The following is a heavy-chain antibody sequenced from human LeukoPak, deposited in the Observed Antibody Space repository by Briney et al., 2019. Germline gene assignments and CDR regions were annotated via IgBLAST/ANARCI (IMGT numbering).Heavy chain of an antibody. CDR1: GFTFSGSA. Sequence: GGSLRLSCAASGFTFSGSAMHWVRQASGKGLEWVGRIRSKANSYATAYAASVKGRFTISRDDSKNTAYLQMNSLKTEDTAVYYCTRLGIAVAGTGGSWGQGTLVTVSS. V-gene: IGHV3-73*01. CDR3: TRLGIAVAGTGGS. CDR2: IRSKANSYAT. J-gene: IGHJ5*02. D-gene: IGHD6-19*01.